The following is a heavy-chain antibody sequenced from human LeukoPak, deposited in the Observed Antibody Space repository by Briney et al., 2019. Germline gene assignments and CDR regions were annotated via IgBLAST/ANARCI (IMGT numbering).Heavy chain of an antibody. CDR3: ARGGVSGYDLDY. J-gene: IGHJ4*02. D-gene: IGHD5-12*01. CDR1: GGTFSSYA. Sequence: ASAKVSCKASGGTFSSYAISWVRQAPGQGLEWMGWINPNSGGTNYAQKFQGRVTMTRDTSISTAYMELSRLRSDDTAVYYCARGGVSGYDLDYWGQGTLVTVSS. CDR2: INPNSGGT. V-gene: IGHV1-2*02.